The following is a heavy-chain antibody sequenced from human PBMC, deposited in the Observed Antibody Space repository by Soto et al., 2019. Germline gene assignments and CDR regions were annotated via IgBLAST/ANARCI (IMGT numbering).Heavy chain of an antibody. CDR1: GFTFSSYA. J-gene: IGHJ5*02. CDR2: ISYDGSNK. D-gene: IGHD2-15*01. CDR3: ARDPIDDVYCSGGSCYNWFDP. Sequence: QVQLVESGGGVVQPGRSLRLSCAASGFTFSSYAMHWVRQAPGKGLEWVAVISYDGSNKYYADSVKGRFTISRDNSKNTLYLQMNSLRAEDTAVYYCARDPIDDVYCSGGSCYNWFDPWGQGTLVTVSS. V-gene: IGHV3-30-3*01.